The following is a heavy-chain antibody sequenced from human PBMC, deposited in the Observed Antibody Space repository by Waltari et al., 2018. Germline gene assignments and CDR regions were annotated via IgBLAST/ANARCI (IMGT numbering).Heavy chain of an antibody. V-gene: IGHV3-30*18. CDR2: ISYDGKNK. J-gene: IGHJ4*02. CDR3: AKSQIGGGGFDY. D-gene: IGHD3-16*01. Sequence: QVQLVESGGGVVKPGRSLRLSCAASGFTFSSYGMHWVRQAPGKGLEWLAVISYDGKNKYYADSVKGRFTISRDNSKNTLYLQMNSLRAEDTAVYYCAKSQIGGGGFDYWGQGTLVTVSS. CDR1: GFTFSSYG.